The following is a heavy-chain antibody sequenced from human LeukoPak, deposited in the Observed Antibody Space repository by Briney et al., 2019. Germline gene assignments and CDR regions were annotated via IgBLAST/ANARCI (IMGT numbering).Heavy chain of an antibody. CDR1: GLTFGDYH. CDR2: IQYDGSKK. J-gene: IGHJ5*02. CDR3: AKDPPEGDYTLFFDP. V-gene: IGHV3-30*02. Sequence: GGSLRLSCTASGLTFGDYHVHWIRQAPGKGLEWVAFIQYDGSKKYYADSVKGQFTVSRDNFKNTVHLQMNSLRAEDTAVYYCAKDPPEGDYTLFFDPWGQGTRVTVSS. D-gene: IGHD4-11*01.